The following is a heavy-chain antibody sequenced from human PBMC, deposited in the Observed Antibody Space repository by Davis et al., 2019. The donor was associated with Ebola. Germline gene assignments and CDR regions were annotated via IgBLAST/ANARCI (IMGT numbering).Heavy chain of an antibody. CDR2: INAANGNT. D-gene: IGHD1-20*01. CDR3: ARVDNWNRQSYFCGMDV. V-gene: IGHV1-18*01. J-gene: IGHJ6*02. Sequence: SVTVSCMASGYTFTSYGISWVRQAPAQGLAWMGWINAANGNTKQLQKLQGRVTITRDTSASTVYLELTSLRSEDTAVYYCARVDNWNRQSYFCGMDVWGQGTTVTVSS. CDR1: GYTFTSYG.